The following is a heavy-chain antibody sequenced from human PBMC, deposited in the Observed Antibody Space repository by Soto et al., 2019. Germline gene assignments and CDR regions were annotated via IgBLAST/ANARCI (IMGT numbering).Heavy chain of an antibody. CDR1: GGTFSSYA. CDR3: ARWGEGYCSSTSCSKYYYYYGMDV. CDR2: IIPIFGTA. V-gene: IGHV1-69*13. D-gene: IGHD2-2*01. J-gene: IGHJ6*02. Sequence: SVKVSCKASGGTFSSYAISWVRQAPGQGLEWMGGIIPIFGTANCAQKFQGRVTITADESTSTAYMELSSLRSEDTAVYYCARWGEGYCSSTSCSKYYYYYGMDVWGQGTTVTVSS.